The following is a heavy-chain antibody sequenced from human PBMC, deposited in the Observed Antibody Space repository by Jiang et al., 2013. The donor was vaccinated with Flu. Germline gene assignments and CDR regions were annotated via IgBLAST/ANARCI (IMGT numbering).Heavy chain of an antibody. V-gene: IGHV1-18*01. Sequence: KASGYTFTNYGINWVRQAPGQGLEWVGWISPYNLTTNYAQKFQGRVTMATDTSTGTAYVEVKSLRSDDTAIYYCAREEEGGRGAFYGLDVWGQGTTVIVSS. CDR3: AREEEGGRGAFYGLDV. CDR1: GYTFTNYG. D-gene: IGHD3-10*01. CDR2: ISPYNLTT. J-gene: IGHJ6*02.